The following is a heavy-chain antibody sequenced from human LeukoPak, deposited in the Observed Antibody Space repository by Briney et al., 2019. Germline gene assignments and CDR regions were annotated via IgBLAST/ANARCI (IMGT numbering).Heavy chain of an antibody. CDR1: GASISSYY. V-gene: IGHV4-59*08. CDR2: IYYSGST. CDR3: ARVTPHYYDSSGYYSNFDY. Sequence: SETLSLTCTVSGASISSYYWSWIRQPPGKGLEWIGYIYYSGSTTYNPSLKSRVTISIDTSKNQFSLKLSSVTAADTAMYYCARVTPHYYDSSGYYSNFDYWGQGTLVTVSS. D-gene: IGHD3-22*01. J-gene: IGHJ4*02.